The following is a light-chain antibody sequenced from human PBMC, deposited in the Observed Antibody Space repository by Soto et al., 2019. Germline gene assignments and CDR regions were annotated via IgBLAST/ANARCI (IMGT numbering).Light chain of an antibody. CDR1: QSVSSN. V-gene: IGKV3-11*01. CDR2: DAS. J-gene: IGKJ5*01. Sequence: EIVLTQSPATLSSFPGDRVTLSCRASQSVSSNLAWYQQKPGQAPRLLIYDASNRATGISARFSGSGSGTDFTLTISSLEPEDFAVYYCQQRSKWPPEVTFGQGTRLEIK. CDR3: QQRSKWPPEVT.